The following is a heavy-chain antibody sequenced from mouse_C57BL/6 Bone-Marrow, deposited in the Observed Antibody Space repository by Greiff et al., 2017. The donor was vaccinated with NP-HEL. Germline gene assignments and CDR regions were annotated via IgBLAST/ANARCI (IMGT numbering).Heavy chain of an antibody. J-gene: IGHJ3*01. CDR3: ARAYDYDGLFAY. D-gene: IGHD2-4*01. Sequence: EVQGVESGGGLVKPGGSLKLSCAASGFTFSSYAMSWVRQTPEKRLEWVATISDGGSYTYDPDNVKGRFTISRDNAKNNLYLQMSHLKSEDTAMYYCARAYDYDGLFAYWGQGTLVTVSA. V-gene: IGHV5-4*01. CDR2: ISDGGSYT. CDR1: GFTFSSYA.